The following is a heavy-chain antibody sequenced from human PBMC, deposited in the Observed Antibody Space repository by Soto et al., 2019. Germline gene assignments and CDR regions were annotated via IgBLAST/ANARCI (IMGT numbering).Heavy chain of an antibody. Sequence: QVQRVQSGAEVKKPGSSVKVSCKASGGTFSSYAISWVRQPPGQGLEWMGGIIPISGTANYAQKFHGRVTITADESTSTVYMDLSSLRSEDTAVYYSERSQRSTTSLEIYFYYHYGMDVWGQATTVTVSS. CDR3: ERSQRSTTSLEIYFYYHYGMDV. V-gene: IGHV1-69*01. CDR2: IIPISGTA. CDR1: GGTFSSYA. D-gene: IGHD2-2*01. J-gene: IGHJ6*02.